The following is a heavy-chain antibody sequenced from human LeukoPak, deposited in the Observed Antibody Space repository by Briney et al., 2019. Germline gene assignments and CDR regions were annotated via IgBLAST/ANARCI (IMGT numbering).Heavy chain of an antibody. CDR1: GGPISSSGYY. CDR2: IYYSGST. D-gene: IGHD1-26*01. V-gene: IGHV4-39*01. J-gene: IGHJ5*02. Sequence: SETLSLTCTVSGGPISSSGYYWGWIRQPPGKGLEWIASIYYSGSTYYNPSLKSRVTISVDTSNNQLSLKLSSLTAADTAVYYCARHEYSGSYYGLSWFDPWGQGTLVTVSS. CDR3: ARHEYSGSYYGLSWFDP.